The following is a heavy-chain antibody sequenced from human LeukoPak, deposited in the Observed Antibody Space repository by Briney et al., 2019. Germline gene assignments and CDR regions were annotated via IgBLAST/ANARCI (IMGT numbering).Heavy chain of an antibody. CDR3: AGCITIFGVVISRPLDY. J-gene: IGHJ4*02. CDR1: GGSFSGYY. D-gene: IGHD3-3*01. Sequence: SETLSLTCAVYGGSFSGYYWSWIRQPPGKGLEWIGEINHSGSTNYNPSLKSRVTISVDTSKNQFSLKLSSVTAADTAVYYCAGCITIFGVVISRPLDYWGQGTLVTVSS. V-gene: IGHV4-34*01. CDR2: INHSGST.